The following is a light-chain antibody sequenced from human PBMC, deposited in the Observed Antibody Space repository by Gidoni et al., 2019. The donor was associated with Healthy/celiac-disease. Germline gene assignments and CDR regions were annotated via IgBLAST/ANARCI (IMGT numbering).Light chain of an antibody. V-gene: IGKV1-39*01. Sequence: DIQMTQSPSSLSASVGDRVTITCRASQSISRYLNLYQQKPRKAPKLLIYAAASLQSGVPSRFSGSGSGTDFTLTISSLQPEDFATYYCQQSYSTPWTFGQGTKLEIK. CDR3: QQSYSTPWT. J-gene: IGKJ2*01. CDR2: AAA. CDR1: QSISRY.